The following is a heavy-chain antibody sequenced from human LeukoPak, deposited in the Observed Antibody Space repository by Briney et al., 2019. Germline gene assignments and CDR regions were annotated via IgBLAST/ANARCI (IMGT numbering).Heavy chain of an antibody. CDR1: GFTFSSYA. CDR3: AKFPRGAAAPLTFQH. V-gene: IGHV3-23*01. CDR2: ISGSGGST. J-gene: IGHJ1*01. Sequence: GSLRLSCAASGFTFSSYAMSWVRQAPGKGLEWVSAISGSGGSTYYADSVRGRFTISRDNSKNTLYLQMNSLRAEDTAAYYCAKFPRGAAAPLTFQHWGQGTLVTVSS. D-gene: IGHD6-25*01.